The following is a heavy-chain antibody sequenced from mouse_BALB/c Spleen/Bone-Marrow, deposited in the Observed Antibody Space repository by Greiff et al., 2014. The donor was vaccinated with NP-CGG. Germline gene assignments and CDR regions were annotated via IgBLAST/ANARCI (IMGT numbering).Heavy chain of an antibody. CDR3: VLLRAWFAY. Sequence: SGPDLVKPGASVKTSCKASGNSFTGYYMHWVKQSHGKSLEWIGRVNPNNGGTSYNQRFKGKAILTVDKSSSTAYMELRSLTSEDSAVYYCVLLRAWFAYWGQGTLVTVSA. D-gene: IGHD1-1*01. CDR1: GNSFTGYY. V-gene: IGHV1-26*01. J-gene: IGHJ3*01. CDR2: VNPNNGGT.